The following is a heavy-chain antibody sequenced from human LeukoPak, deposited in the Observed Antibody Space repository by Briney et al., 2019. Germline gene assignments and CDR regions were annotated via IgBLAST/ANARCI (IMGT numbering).Heavy chain of an antibody. J-gene: IGHJ4*02. CDR3: ARGTGPTGIYYFDY. CDR1: GGSFSGYY. CDR2: INHSGST. D-gene: IGHD1/OR15-1a*01. Sequence: SETLSLTCAVYGGSFSGYYWSWIRQPPGKGLEWIGEINHSGSTNYNPSLKSRVTISVDTSKNQFFLKLGSVTAADTAVYYCARGTGPTGIYYFDYWGQGTLVTVSS. V-gene: IGHV4-34*01.